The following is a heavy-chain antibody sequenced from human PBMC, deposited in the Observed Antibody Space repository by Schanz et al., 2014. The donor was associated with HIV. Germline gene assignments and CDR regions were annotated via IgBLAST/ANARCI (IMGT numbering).Heavy chain of an antibody. CDR3: ARNQYQLLPFDY. CDR1: GGTFSSHA. J-gene: IGHJ4*02. Sequence: QVHLVQSGAEVKKPGSSVKVSCEASGGTFSSHAISWVRQAPGQGLEWMGWINPSNGKTYYAQKFRGRVTMTRDTSINTASMEVSRLMSDDTAVYYCARNQYQLLPFDYWGQGTLVTVSS. CDR2: INPSNGKT. V-gene: IGHV1-2*02. D-gene: IGHD2-15*01.